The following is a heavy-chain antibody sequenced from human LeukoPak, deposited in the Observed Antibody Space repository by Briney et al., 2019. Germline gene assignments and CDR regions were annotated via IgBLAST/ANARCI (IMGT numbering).Heavy chain of an antibody. CDR2: ISGSGGTT. CDR1: GFTFSSYA. D-gene: IGHD6-13*01. V-gene: IGHV3-23*01. J-gene: IGHJ4*02. Sequence: EGSLRLSCAASGFTFSSYAMSWVRQAPGKGLEWVSGISGSGGTTNYADSVKGRFTISRDNSKNTLYLQMNSLRVEDTAVYYCATRIATASGNYWGQGTLVTVSS. CDR3: ATRIATASGNY.